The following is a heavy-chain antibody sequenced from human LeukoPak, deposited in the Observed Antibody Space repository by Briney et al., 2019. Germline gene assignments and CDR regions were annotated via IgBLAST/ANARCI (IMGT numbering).Heavy chain of an antibody. V-gene: IGHV1-69*05. J-gene: IGHJ6*03. CDR1: GGTFSSYA. D-gene: IGHD6-6*01. Sequence: SVKVSCKASGGTFSSYAISWVRQAPGQGLEWMGRIIPIFGKANYAQKFQGRVTITTDESTSTAYMELSSLRSEDTAVYYCAREGRVEQLVRASYYYYMDVWGKGTTVTVSS. CDR3: AREGRVEQLVRASYYYYMDV. CDR2: IIPIFGKA.